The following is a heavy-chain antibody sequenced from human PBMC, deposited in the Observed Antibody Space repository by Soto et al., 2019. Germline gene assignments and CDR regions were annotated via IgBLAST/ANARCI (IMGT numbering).Heavy chain of an antibody. Sequence: EVQLLESGGGLVQPGGSLRLSCAASGFTFSSYAMSWVRQAPGKGLEWVSAIGVSGDTTYYADSVKGRFTISRDNSKNTLYLQLGSLRAEETAVYYCAKVRRSGELRSIYWGQGTLVTVSS. V-gene: IGHV3-23*01. J-gene: IGHJ4*02. D-gene: IGHD3-10*01. CDR2: IGVSGDTT. CDR3: AKVRRSGELRSIY. CDR1: GFTFSSYA.